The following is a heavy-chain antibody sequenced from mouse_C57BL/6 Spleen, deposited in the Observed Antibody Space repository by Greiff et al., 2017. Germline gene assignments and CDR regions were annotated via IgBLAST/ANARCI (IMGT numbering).Heavy chain of an antibody. D-gene: IGHD1-1*01. CDR2: IYPSDSET. Sequence: VQLQQPGAELVRPGSSVKLSCKASGYTFTSYWMDWVKQRPGQGLEWIGNIYPSDSETHYNQKFKDKATLTVDKSSSTAYMQLSSLTSEDSAVYYCARGDALLRWYFDVWGTGTTVTVSS. CDR3: ARGDALLRWYFDV. J-gene: IGHJ1*03. CDR1: GYTFTSYW. V-gene: IGHV1-61*01.